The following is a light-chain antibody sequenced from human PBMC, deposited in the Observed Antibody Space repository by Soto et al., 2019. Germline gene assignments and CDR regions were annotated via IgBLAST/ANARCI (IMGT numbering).Light chain of an antibody. Sequence: EIVLTQSPATLSLSPGERATLSCRASQSVSSYLACYQQKPGQAPSLLIYDASNRATGIPARFSGSGSGTDFTLTISSREPEDFAVYYCQQRSNWPLTFGGGTKVEIK. V-gene: IGKV3-11*01. J-gene: IGKJ4*01. CDR3: QQRSNWPLT. CDR1: QSVSSY. CDR2: DAS.